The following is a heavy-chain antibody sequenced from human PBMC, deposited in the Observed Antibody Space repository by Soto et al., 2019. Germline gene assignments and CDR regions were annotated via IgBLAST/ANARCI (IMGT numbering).Heavy chain of an antibody. CDR2: SYYSGST. CDR3: ARSTGSLYCSSTSCYPLSNWFDP. V-gene: IGHV4-39*01. D-gene: IGHD2-2*01. CDR1: GGSISSSSYY. Sequence: QLQLQESGPGLVKPSETLSLTCTVSGGSISSSSYYWGWIRQPPGKGLEWIGSSYYSGSTYYNPSLKSRVTISVDTSKNQFSLKLSSVTAADTAVYYCARSTGSLYCSSTSCYPLSNWFDPWGQGTLVTVSS. J-gene: IGHJ5*02.